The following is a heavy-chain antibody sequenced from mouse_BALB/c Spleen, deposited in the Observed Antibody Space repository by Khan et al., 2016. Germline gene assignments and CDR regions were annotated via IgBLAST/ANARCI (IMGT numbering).Heavy chain of an antibody. D-gene: IGHD2-1*01. CDR1: GYSFTRYW. CDR2: IHPSDSAS. Sequence: QVQLKQSGTELVRPGASVKLSCKASGYSFTRYWMNWVKQRPGQGLEWIGMIHPSDSASRLNQKFKDKATLTVDNSSSLAYMQLSSPTSNDSTVYDCTRSACGNHPYYPMDYWGQGTSVTVSS. V-gene: IGHV1S82*01. CDR3: TRSACGNHPYYPMDY. J-gene: IGHJ4*01.